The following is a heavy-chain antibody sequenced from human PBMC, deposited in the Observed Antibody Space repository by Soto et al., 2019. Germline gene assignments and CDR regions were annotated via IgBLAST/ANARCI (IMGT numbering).Heavy chain of an antibody. CDR2: IIPILGIA. Sequence: QVQLVQSGAEVKKPGSPVKVSCKASGGTFSSYTISWVRQAPGQGLEWMGRIIPILGIANYAQKFQGRVTITADKSTSTAYMELSSLRSEDTAVYYCARDAWDYGEMGFDYWGQGTLVTVSS. V-gene: IGHV1-69*08. CDR3: ARDAWDYGEMGFDY. CDR1: GGTFSSYT. D-gene: IGHD4-17*01. J-gene: IGHJ4*02.